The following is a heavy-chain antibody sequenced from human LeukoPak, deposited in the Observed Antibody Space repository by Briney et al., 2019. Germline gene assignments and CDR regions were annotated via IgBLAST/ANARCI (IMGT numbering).Heavy chain of an antibody. CDR1: GYTFTSYG. V-gene: IGHV1-18*04. J-gene: IGHJ4*02. Sequence: GASVNVSCKASGYTFTSYGISWVRQAPGQPLEWLGWISAYHGNTNYAQKLQGRVTMTTDTSTSTAYMELRSLRSDDTGVYYCARDPRRVVPAAMNFDYWGQGTLVTVSS. D-gene: IGHD2-2*01. CDR2: ISAYHGNT. CDR3: ARDPRRVVPAAMNFDY.